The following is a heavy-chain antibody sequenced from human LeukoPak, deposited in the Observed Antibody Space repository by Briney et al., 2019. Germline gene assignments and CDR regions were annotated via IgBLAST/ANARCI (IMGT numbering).Heavy chain of an antibody. CDR2: INPSGGST. V-gene: IGHV1-46*01. J-gene: IGHJ2*01. CDR1: GYTFTSYY. CDR3: ATLNLGVTLSWYFDL. D-gene: IGHD3-3*01. Sequence: ASVKVSCKASGYTFTSYYMHWVRQAPGQGLEWMGIINPSGGSTSYAQKFQGRVTMTRDTSTSTVYMELSSLRSEDTAVYYCATLNLGVTLSWYFDLWGRGTLVTVSS.